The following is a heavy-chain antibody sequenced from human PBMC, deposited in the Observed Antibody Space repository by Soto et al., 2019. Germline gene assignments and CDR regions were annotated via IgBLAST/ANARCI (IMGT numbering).Heavy chain of an antibody. CDR3: AKPLWFGELRQPLDY. V-gene: IGHV3-30*18. CDR1: GFTFSSYA. D-gene: IGHD3-10*01. Sequence: GGSLRLSCAASGFTFSSYAVHWVRQAPGKGLEWVAVISKDGAYKSYAESVKGRFTISRDNSENTVYLQVNSLRAEDTAVYYCAKPLWFGELRQPLDYWGQGTLVTSPQ. J-gene: IGHJ4*02. CDR2: ISKDGAYK.